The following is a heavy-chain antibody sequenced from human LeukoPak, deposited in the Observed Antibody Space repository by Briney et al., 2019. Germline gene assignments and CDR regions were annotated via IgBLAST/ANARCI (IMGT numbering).Heavy chain of an antibody. D-gene: IGHD2-2*01. J-gene: IGHJ5*02. CDR1: GFTFSDYY. V-gene: IGHV3-11*01. Sequence: GGSLRLSCAASGFTFSDYYMSWIRQAPGKGLEWVSYISSSGSTIYYADSVKGRFTISRDNAKNSLYLQMNSLRAEDTAVYYCAKGSPAANFREPFDPWGQGTLVTVSS. CDR3: AKGSPAANFREPFDP. CDR2: ISSSGSTI.